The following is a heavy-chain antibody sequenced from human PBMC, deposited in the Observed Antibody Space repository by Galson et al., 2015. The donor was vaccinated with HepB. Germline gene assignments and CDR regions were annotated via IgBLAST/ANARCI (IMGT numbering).Heavy chain of an antibody. CDR1: GFTFSNAY. V-gene: IGHV3-15*01. CDR2: IKSKSDGGTT. J-gene: IGHJ5*02. CDR3: MTGAGLRPFDWLDNWFDP. Sequence: SLRLSCAASGFTFSNAYMCWVRQAPGKGLQWVGRIKSKSDGGTTDYAAPVRGRFSISRDDSKNTLYLQMNSLKSEDTAVYYCMTGAGLRPFDWLDNWFDPWGQRTLVTVSS. D-gene: IGHD3-9*01.